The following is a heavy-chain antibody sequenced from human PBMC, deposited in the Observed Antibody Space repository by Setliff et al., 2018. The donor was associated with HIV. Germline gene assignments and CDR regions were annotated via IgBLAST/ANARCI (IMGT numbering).Heavy chain of an antibody. CDR3: ATGSYSSVWYGFDY. D-gene: IGHD6-19*01. CDR2: ISSSGSPI. V-gene: IGHV3-48*03. Sequence: PGGSLRLSCVASGFTFSNYDMIWVRQAPGKGLEWISYISSSGSPIYHADSVEGRFTTSRDNAKNSLYLLMDSLGVEDTAVYYCATGSYSSVWYGFDYWGQGNLVTVSS. CDR1: GFTFSNYD. J-gene: IGHJ4*02.